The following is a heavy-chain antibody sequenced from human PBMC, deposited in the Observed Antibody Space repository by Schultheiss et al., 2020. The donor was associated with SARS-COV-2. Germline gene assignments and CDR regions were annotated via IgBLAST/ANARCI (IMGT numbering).Heavy chain of an antibody. J-gene: IGHJ4*02. D-gene: IGHD1-26*01. Sequence: GGSLRLSCAASGFTFSDYYMSWIRQAPGKGLEWVSYISSSSSYTNYADSVKGRFTISRDNAKNSLYLQMNSLRAEDTAVYYCARTGVGATVPFDYWGQGTLVTVSS. CDR3: ARTGVGATVPFDY. CDR2: ISSSSSYT. CDR1: GFTFSDYY. V-gene: IGHV3-11*06.